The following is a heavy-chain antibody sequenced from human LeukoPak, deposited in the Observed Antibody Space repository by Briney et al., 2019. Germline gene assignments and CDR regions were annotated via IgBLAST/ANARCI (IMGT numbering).Heavy chain of an antibody. V-gene: IGHV4-4*07. CDR3: ARGGTAGGSEFAY. CDR2: IYTSGST. Sequence: PSETLSLTCTVSGGSISSYYWSWIRQRAGKGLEWIGRIYTSGSTSYNPSLKSRVTMSIDTSKKQFSLNLSSVTAADTAVYSCARGGTAGGSEFAYWRQGTLVTVSS. J-gene: IGHJ4*02. CDR1: GGSISSYY. D-gene: IGHD1/OR15-1a*01.